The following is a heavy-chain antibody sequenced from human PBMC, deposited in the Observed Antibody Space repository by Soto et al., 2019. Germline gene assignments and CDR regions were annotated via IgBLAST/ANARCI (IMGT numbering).Heavy chain of an antibody. CDR1: GGSISSYY. CDR2: IYYSGST. CDR3: ARTWSYGDYLHWFDP. J-gene: IGHJ5*02. D-gene: IGHD4-17*01. Sequence: QVQLQESGPGLVKPSETLSLTCTVSGGSISSYYWSWIRQPPGKGLEWIGYIYYSGSTNYNPSLKSRVTISVDTSKNQFSLKLSSVTAADTAVYYCARTWSYGDYLHWFDPWGQGTLVTVSS. V-gene: IGHV4-59*08.